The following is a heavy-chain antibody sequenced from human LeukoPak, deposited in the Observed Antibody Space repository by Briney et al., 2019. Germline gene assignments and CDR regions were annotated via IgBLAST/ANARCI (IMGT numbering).Heavy chain of an antibody. CDR3: AKCVLGYCSGGSRYYFDY. V-gene: IGHV3-23*01. D-gene: IGHD2-15*01. CDR1: GFTFDDYA. Sequence: PGGSLRLSCAASGFTFDDYAMHWVRQAPGKGLEWVSGISGSGGSTYYADSVKGRFTISRDNSKNTLYLQMNSLRAEDTAVYYCAKCVLGYCSGGSRYYFDYWGQGTLVTVSS. J-gene: IGHJ4*02. CDR2: ISGSGGST.